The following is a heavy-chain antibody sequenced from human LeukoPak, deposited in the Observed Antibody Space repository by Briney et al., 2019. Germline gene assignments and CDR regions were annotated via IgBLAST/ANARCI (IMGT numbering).Heavy chain of an antibody. V-gene: IGHV4-59*01. J-gene: IGHJ4*02. CDR3: AKETETTAWDY. CDR1: GGSIGTYY. Sequence: SETLSLTCTVSGGSIGTYYWSWIRQPPGKGLEWIGYISYSGSTTYNPSLKSRVTISIDTSKSQFSLKLSSLTAADTAVYYCAKETETTAWDYWGQGTLVIVPS. D-gene: IGHD1-1*01. CDR2: ISYSGST.